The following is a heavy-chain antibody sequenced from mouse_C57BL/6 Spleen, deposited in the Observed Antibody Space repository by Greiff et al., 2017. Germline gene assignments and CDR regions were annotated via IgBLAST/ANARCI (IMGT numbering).Heavy chain of an antibody. V-gene: IGHV10-1*01. D-gene: IGHD2-3*01. CDR2: IRSKSNNYAT. Sequence: DVHLVESGGGLVQPKGSLKLSCAASGFSFNTYAMNWVRQAPGKGLEWVARIRSKSNNYATYYADSVKDRFTISRDDSESMLYLQMNNLKTEDTAMYYCVRHDGYYVWYFDVWGTGTTVTVSS. CDR1: GFSFNTYA. J-gene: IGHJ1*03. CDR3: VRHDGYYVWYFDV.